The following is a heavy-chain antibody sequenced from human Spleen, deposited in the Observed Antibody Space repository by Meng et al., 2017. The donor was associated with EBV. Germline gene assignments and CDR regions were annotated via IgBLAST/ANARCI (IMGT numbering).Heavy chain of an antibody. V-gene: IGHV1-2*06. CDR3: ARLVPGTDY. CDR1: ANTLPGNF. CDR2: IIPTSGVT. J-gene: IGHJ4*02. Sequence: VQSVPSSPQATPPGASVTFSGNASANTLPGNFLIALHQARGQGLEGMERIIPTSGVTLTAPKFQGRVTMSRAPSISTAYMEQSRLRSDDTAVYYCARLVPGTDYWGQGTLVTVSS. D-gene: IGHD2-8*02.